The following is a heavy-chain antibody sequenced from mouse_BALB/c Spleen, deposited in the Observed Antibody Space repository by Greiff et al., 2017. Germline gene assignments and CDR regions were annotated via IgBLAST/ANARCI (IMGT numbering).Heavy chain of an antibody. V-gene: IGHV3-2*02. J-gene: IGHJ2*01. CDR3: ARTAGRDHYFDY. Sequence: EVKLLESGPGLVKPSQSLSLTCTVTGYSITSDYAWNWIRQFPGNKLEWMGYISYSGSTSYNPSLKSRISITRDTSKNQFFLQLNSVTTEDTATYYCARTAGRDHYFDYWGQGTTLTGSS. CDR2: ISYSGST. D-gene: IGHD1-2*01. CDR1: GYSITSDYA.